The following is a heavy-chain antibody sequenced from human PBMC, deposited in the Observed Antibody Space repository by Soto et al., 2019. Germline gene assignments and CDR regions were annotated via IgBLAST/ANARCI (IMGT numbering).Heavy chain of an antibody. D-gene: IGHD3-10*01. CDR2: IYPGDSDT. V-gene: IGHV5-51*01. J-gene: IGHJ4*02. Sequence: EVQLVQSGAEVKKPGESLKISCKGSGYSFTSYWIGWVRQMPGNGLEWMGIIYPGDSDTRYSPSFQGQVTISADKSISTAYLQWSSLQASDTAMYYCARHSTGVNMVRGVPLDYWGQGTLVTVSS. CDR1: GYSFTSYW. CDR3: ARHSTGVNMVRGVPLDY.